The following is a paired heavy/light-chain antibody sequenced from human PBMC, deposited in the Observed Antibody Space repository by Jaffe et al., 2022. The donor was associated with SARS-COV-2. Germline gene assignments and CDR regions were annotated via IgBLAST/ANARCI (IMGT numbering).Heavy chain of an antibody. CDR3: ANGGVAGTPFDH. D-gene: IGHD6-19*01. CDR2: ISGSGRST. J-gene: IGHJ4*02. CDR1: GFTFSNNA. V-gene: IGHV3-23*04. Sequence: EVQLVESGGGLVQPGGSLRLSCAASGFTFSNNAVNWVRQAPGTGLEWVSGISGSGRSTYYAGSVEGRFTISRDNSKNTLYLEMNSLRAEDTAVYYCANGGVAGTPFDHWGPGTLVTVSS.
Light chain of an antibody. CDR1: NLATKS. CDR3: QVWLFSSDQPV. V-gene: IGLV3-21*04. J-gene: IGLJ7*01. Sequence: SYVLTQPPSVSVAPGETARISCGGDNLATKSVHWYHQRPGQAPVAVIYYDTDRPSGIPERFSGSNSGNTATLTISRVEAGDEGDYYCQVWLFSSDQPVFGGGTQLTVL. CDR2: YDT.